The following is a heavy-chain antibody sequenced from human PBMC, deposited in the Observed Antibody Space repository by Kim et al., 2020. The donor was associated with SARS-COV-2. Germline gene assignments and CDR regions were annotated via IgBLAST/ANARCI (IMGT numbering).Heavy chain of an antibody. Sequence: SETLSLTCTVSGGSISSYYWSWIRQPPGKGLEWIGYIYYSGSTNYNPSLKSRVTISVDTSKNQFSLKLSSVTAADTAVYYCARDPGYYDILTGYYRRDAFDIWGQGTMVTVSS. CDR1: GGSISSYY. CDR2: IYYSGST. CDR3: ARDPGYYDILTGYYRRDAFDI. J-gene: IGHJ3*02. V-gene: IGHV4-59*01. D-gene: IGHD3-9*01.